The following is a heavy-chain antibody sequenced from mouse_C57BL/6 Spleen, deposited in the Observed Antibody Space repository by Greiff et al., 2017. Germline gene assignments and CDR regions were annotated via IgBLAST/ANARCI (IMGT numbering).Heavy chain of an antibody. V-gene: IGHV1-64*01. Sequence: QVQLQQPGAELVKPGASVKLSCKASGYTFTSYWMHWVKQRPGQGLEWIGMIHPNSGSTNYNEKFKSKATLTVDKSSSTAYMQLSSLTSEDSAVYYCAREVAGVTTVVARDDWGQGTTLTVSS. D-gene: IGHD1-1*01. CDR3: AREVAGVTTVVARDD. CDR1: GYTFTSYW. CDR2: IHPNSGST. J-gene: IGHJ2*01.